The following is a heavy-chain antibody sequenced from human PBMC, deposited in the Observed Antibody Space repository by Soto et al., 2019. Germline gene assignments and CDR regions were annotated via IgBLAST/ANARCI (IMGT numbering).Heavy chain of an antibody. J-gene: IGHJ4*02. CDR2: INHSGST. V-gene: IGHV4-34*01. CDR3: ARPGTAMVHFYY. D-gene: IGHD5-18*01. CDR1: GGSFSGYY. Sequence: SETLSLTCAVYGGSFSGYYWSWIRQRPGKGLEWIGEINHSGSTNYNPSLKSRVTISVDTSKNQFSLKLSSVTAADTAVYYCARPGTAMVHFYYWGQGTLVTVSS.